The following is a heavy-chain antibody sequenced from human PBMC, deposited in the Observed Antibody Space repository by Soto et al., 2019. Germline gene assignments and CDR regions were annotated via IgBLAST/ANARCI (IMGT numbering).Heavy chain of an antibody. CDR3: ARESTYYYDSSGYDY. CDR1: GFTFSSYA. J-gene: IGHJ4*02. CDR2: ISYDGSNK. D-gene: IGHD3-22*01. Sequence: QVQLVESGGGVVQPGRSLRLSCAASGFTFSSYAMHWVRQAPGKGLEWVAVISYDGSNKYYADSVKGRFTISRDNSKNTLYLQMNSLRAEDTAVYYCARESTYYYDSSGYDYWGQGTLVTVSS. V-gene: IGHV3-30-3*01.